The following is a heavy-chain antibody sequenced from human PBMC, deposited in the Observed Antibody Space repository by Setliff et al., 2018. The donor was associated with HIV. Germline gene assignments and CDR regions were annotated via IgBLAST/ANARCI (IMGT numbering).Heavy chain of an antibody. Sequence: SETLSLTCAVSGYSISSGFYWGWIRQPPGKGLEWIGTIYHSGSTYYNPSLKSRVTISVDTSKNQFSLKVSSVTAADTAVYYCASHRSVYYFDYWGQGTLVTVSS. CDR2: IYHSGST. J-gene: IGHJ4*02. CDR3: ASHRSVYYFDY. V-gene: IGHV4-38-2*01. CDR1: GYSISSGFY.